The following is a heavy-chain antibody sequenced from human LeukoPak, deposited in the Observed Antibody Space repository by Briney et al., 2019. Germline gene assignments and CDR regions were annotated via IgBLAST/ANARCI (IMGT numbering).Heavy chain of an antibody. D-gene: IGHD6-13*01. V-gene: IGHV4-39*07. CDR2: IHHSGST. CDR1: GGSISSSSYY. CDR3: AVGGGYSSSPEKYFEY. J-gene: IGHJ4*02. Sequence: PSETLSLTCTVSGGSISSSSYYWGWIRQPPGKGLEWIGSIHHSGSTNYNPSLKSRVTISVDTSKNQFSLKLSSVTAADTAVYYCAVGGGYSSSPEKYFEYCGQGTLVTVSS.